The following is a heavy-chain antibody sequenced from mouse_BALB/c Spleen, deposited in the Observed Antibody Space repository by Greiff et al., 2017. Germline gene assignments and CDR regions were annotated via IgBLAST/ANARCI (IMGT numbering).Heavy chain of an antibody. D-gene: IGHD2-4*01. CDR2: ISSGSSTI. V-gene: IGHV5-17*02. Sequence: EVQVVESGGGLVQPGGSRKLSCAASGFTFSSFGMHWVRQAPEKGLEWVAYISSGSSTIYYADTVKGRFTISRDNPKNTLFLQMTSLRSEDTAMYYCARAMITSYAMDYWGQGTSVTVSS. CDR1: GFTFSSFG. J-gene: IGHJ4*01. CDR3: ARAMITSYAMDY.